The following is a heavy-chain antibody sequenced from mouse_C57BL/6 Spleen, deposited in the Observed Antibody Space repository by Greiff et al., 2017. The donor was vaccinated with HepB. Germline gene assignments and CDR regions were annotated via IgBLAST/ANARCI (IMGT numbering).Heavy chain of an antibody. CDR3: ARRNDGYYLFAY. Sequence: VQLQQSGAELARPGASVKLSCKASGYTFTSYGISWVKQRTGQGLEWIGEIYPRSGNTYYNEKFKGKATLTADKSSSTAYMELRRLTSEDSAVYFCARRNDGYYLFAYWGQGTLVTVSA. CDR1: GYTFTSYG. CDR2: IYPRSGNT. V-gene: IGHV1-81*01. D-gene: IGHD2-3*01. J-gene: IGHJ3*01.